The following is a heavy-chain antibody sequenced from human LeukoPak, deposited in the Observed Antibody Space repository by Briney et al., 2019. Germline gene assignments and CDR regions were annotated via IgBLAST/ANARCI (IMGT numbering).Heavy chain of an antibody. CDR3: ARDESSILWGWGRGTYFDY. Sequence: ASVKVSCKASGYTFTSYYMHWVRQAPGQGLEWMGIINPSGGSTSYAQKFQGRVTMTRDTSTSTVYMELSSLRSEDTAVYYCARDESSILWGWGRGTYFDYWGQGTLVIVSS. D-gene: IGHD2-21*01. V-gene: IGHV1-46*01. J-gene: IGHJ4*02. CDR2: INPSGGST. CDR1: GYTFTSYY.